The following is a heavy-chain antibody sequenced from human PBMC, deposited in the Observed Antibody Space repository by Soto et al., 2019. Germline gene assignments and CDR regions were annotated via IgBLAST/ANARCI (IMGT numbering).Heavy chain of an antibody. Sequence: GESLKISCEASGYTFTKYYITWVRQMPGKGLEWMGKIDPSDSYTTYSPSFQGHVTMSVDQSINTAFLQWSSLEASDTAMYYCARTAGVLVPAADFDPWGQGTLVTVSS. CDR1: GYTFTKYY. CDR2: IDPSDSYT. V-gene: IGHV5-10-1*01. D-gene: IGHD2-2*01. J-gene: IGHJ5*02. CDR3: ARTAGVLVPAADFDP.